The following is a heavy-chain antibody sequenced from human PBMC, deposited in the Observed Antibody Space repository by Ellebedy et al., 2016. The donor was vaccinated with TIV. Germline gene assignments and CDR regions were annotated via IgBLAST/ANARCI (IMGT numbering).Heavy chain of an antibody. CDR2: ISGSGGST. Sequence: GESLKISXAASGFTFSSYAMSWVRQAPGKGLEWVSAISGSGGSTYYADSVKGRFTISRDNSKNTLYLQMNSLRAEDTAVYYCATAYDFWSGTPHYYYYYMDVWGKGTTVTVSS. CDR3: ATAYDFWSGTPHYYYYYMDV. V-gene: IGHV3-23*01. CDR1: GFTFSSYA. J-gene: IGHJ6*03. D-gene: IGHD3-3*01.